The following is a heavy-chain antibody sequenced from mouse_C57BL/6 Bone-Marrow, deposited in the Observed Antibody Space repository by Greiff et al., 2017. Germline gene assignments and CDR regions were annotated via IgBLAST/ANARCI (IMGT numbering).Heavy chain of an antibody. V-gene: IGHV1-50*01. Sequence: QVHVKQPGAELVKPGASVKLSCKASGYTFTSYWMQWVKQRPGQGLEWIGEIDPSDSYTNYNQKFKGKATLTVDTSSSTAYMQLSSLTSEDSAVYDCARDDYARFAYWGQGTLVTVSA. CDR2: IDPSDSYT. J-gene: IGHJ3*01. CDR3: ARDDYARFAY. CDR1: GYTFTSYW. D-gene: IGHD2-4*01.